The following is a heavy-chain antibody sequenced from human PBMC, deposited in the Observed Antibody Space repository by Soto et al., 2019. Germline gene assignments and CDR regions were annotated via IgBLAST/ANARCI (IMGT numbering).Heavy chain of an antibody. V-gene: IGHV4-39*01. J-gene: IGHJ4*02. Sequence: SETLSLTCTVSGGSISSSTHYWGWIRQPPGKGLEWIGSVYYNGNMYYNPSLKSRVTMSVDTSKSQFSLDLRSVTAADTAVYYCARRKGYDSTTYYFDYWGQGKLVTVSS. CDR1: GGSISSSTHY. D-gene: IGHD3-22*01. CDR2: VYYNGNM. CDR3: ARRKGYDSTTYYFDY.